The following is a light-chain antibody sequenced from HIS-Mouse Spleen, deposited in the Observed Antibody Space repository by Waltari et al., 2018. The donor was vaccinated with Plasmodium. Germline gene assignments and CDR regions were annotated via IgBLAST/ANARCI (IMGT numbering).Light chain of an antibody. J-gene: IGLJ1*01. CDR1: SNDVGGYNY. V-gene: IGLV2-14*01. CDR2: EVS. CDR3: SSYTSSSTYV. Sequence: QSALTQPASVSGSPGQSITISCPRTSNDVGGYNYASWYQQPPGKPPKLMIYEVSNRPSGVSNRFSGSKSGNTASLTISGLQAEDEADYYCSSYTSSSTYVFGTGTKVTVL.